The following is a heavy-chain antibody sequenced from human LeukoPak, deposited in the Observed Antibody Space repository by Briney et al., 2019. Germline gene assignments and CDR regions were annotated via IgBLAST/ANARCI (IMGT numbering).Heavy chain of an antibody. Sequence: GGSLRLSCAAAGFSFRNFWMHWVRQPPGKGLEWVSSINSDGSRATYADSVKGRFTISRDNAKDTLYLQMTTMRPEETATYYCVRDAPYCSRAGCYSGWFDPWGQGTLVTVSS. CDR1: GFSFRNFW. CDR3: VRDAPYCSRAGCYSGWFDP. CDR2: INSDGSRA. J-gene: IGHJ5*02. V-gene: IGHV3-74*03. D-gene: IGHD2-15*01.